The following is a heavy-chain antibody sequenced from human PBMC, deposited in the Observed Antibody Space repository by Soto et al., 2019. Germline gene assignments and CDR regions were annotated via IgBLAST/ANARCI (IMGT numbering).Heavy chain of an antibody. D-gene: IGHD6-13*01. CDR2: IYYSGNT. Sequence: QVQLQESGPGLVKPSQTLSLTCIVSGGSISSNDFYWSWIRQHPGKGLEWIGYIYYSGNTYYNPSPKSRVTILVDTSKKQVYPKVSSVTAADRAVYYGARLSGSWQSWFDHWGQGTLVTVSS. V-gene: IGHV4-31*03. CDR3: ARLSGSWQSWFDH. J-gene: IGHJ5*02. CDR1: GGSISSNDFY.